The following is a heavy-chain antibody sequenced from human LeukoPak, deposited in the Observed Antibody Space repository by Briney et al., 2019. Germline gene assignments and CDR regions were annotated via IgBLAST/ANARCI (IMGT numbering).Heavy chain of an antibody. V-gene: IGHV3-30*18. CDR2: TSYDGSNK. D-gene: IGHD6-19*01. CDR1: GFTFSSYG. J-gene: IGHJ4*02. Sequence: GKSLRLSCAASGFTFSSYGMHWVRQAPGKGLEWVAVTSYDGSNKYYAESVKGRFTISRDNAKNTLYLQMNSLRVEDTAVYYCAKESVAGPDDYWGQGTLVTVSS. CDR3: AKESVAGPDDY.